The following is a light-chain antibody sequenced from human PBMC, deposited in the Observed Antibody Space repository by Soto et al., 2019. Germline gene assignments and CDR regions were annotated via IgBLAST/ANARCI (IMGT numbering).Light chain of an antibody. V-gene: IGKV3-15*01. CDR3: QQYNNWPLT. CDR2: GAS. CDR1: QSVSSN. Sequence: EIVMTQSPGTLSVSPGERATLSCRASQSVSSNLAWYQQKPGQAPRLLIYGASTRATGIPARFSGSGSGTEFTLTISSLQSEDFAVYYCQQYNNWPLTFGGGNKVEIK. J-gene: IGKJ4*01.